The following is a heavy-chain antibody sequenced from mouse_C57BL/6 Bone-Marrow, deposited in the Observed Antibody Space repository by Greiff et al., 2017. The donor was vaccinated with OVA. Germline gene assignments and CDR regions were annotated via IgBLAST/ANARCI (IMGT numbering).Heavy chain of an antibody. CDR2: ISSGSSTI. J-gene: IGHJ4*01. D-gene: IGHD1-1*01. CDR1: GFTFSDYG. V-gene: IGHV5-17*01. Sequence: EVNLVESGGGLVKPGGSLKLSCAASGFTFSDYGMHWVRQAPEKGLEWVAYISSGSSTIYYADTVKGRFTISRDNAKNTLFLQMTSLRSEDTAMYYCARTVVPPYYAMDYWGQGTSVTVSS. CDR3: ARTVVPPYYAMDY.